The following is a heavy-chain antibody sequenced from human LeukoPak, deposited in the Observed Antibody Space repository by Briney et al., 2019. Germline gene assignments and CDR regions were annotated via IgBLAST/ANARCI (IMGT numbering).Heavy chain of an antibody. V-gene: IGHV3-48*01. J-gene: IGHJ4*02. CDR1: GFPFSSYS. Sequence: GGSLRLSCAASGFPFSSYSMNWIRQAPGKGLEWVSYISASGSNIYYLDAVKGRFTVSRDNAMNSLFLQMNRPRAEDTAIYYCVRVQGTYFDFWGQGTLVTVSS. CDR3: VRVQGTYFDF. CDR2: ISASGSNI. D-gene: IGHD1-1*01.